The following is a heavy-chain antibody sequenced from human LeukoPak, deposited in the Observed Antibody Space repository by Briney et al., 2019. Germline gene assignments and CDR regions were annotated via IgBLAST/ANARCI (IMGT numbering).Heavy chain of an antibody. V-gene: IGHV1-2*02. CDR3: ARSPAKVVPAAGHDYYYYYYMDV. J-gene: IGHJ6*03. D-gene: IGHD2-2*01. CDR2: INPNSGGT. CDR1: GYTFKTYA. Sequence: GASVKVSCKASGYTFKTYAMNWVRQAPGRGLEWMGWINPNSGGTNYAQKFQGRVTMTRDTSISTAYMELSRLRSDDTAVYYCARSPAKVVPAAGHDYYYYYYMDVWGKGTTVTVSS.